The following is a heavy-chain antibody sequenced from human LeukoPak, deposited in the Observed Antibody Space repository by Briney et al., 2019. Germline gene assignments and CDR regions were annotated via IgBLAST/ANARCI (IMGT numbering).Heavy chain of an antibody. D-gene: IGHD2-2*01. Sequence: SETLSLTCTVSGGSISSYYGSWIRQPPGKGLEWIGYIYYSGSTNYNPSLKSRVTISVDTSKNQFSLKLSSVTAADTAVYYCARHMSSTSSTPYNWFDPWGQGTLVTVSS. CDR1: GGSISSYY. CDR3: ARHMSSTSSTPYNWFDP. CDR2: IYYSGST. V-gene: IGHV4-59*08. J-gene: IGHJ5*02.